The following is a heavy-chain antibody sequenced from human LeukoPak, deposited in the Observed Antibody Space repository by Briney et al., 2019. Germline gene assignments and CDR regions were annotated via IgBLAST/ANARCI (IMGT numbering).Heavy chain of an antibody. CDR1: GYTFTGYY. CDR3: TRGSGYCDSSGYSFLPPGLH. CDR2: INPNSGGT. D-gene: IGHD3-22*01. Sequence: GASVKVSCKASGYTFTGYYMHWVRQAPGQGLEWMGWINPNSGGTNYAQKFQGRVTMTRDTSISTAYMELSRLRSDDTAVYYCTRGSGYCDSSGYSFLPPGLHWGQGTLVTVSS. J-gene: IGHJ4*02. V-gene: IGHV1-2*02.